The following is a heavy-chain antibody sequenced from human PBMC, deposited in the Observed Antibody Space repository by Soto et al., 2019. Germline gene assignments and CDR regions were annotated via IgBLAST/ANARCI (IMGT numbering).Heavy chain of an antibody. Sequence: GGSLRLSCAASGFTFSSYSMNWVRQAPGKGLEWVSYISSSSSTIYYADSVKGRFTISRDNAKNSLSLQMNSLRAEETAVYYCATDTAMVKMNDYWGQGTLVTVSS. CDR2: ISSSSSTI. V-gene: IGHV3-48*01. CDR3: ATDTAMVKMNDY. CDR1: GFTFSSYS. J-gene: IGHJ4*02. D-gene: IGHD5-18*01.